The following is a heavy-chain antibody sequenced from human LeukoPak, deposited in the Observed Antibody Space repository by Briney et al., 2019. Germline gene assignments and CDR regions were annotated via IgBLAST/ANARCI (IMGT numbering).Heavy chain of an antibody. Sequence: GASVKVSCKTSGGTFSSYAITWVRQTPGQGLEWMGGIIPIFGTTNYAQKFQDRVTITADKSTSTAYMKLSSLRSEDTAVYYCARMGDGYYYDSSGYYHYWGQGTLVTVSS. V-gene: IGHV1-69*06. D-gene: IGHD3-22*01. CDR1: GGTFSSYA. CDR2: IIPIFGTT. J-gene: IGHJ4*02. CDR3: ARMGDGYYYDSSGYYHY.